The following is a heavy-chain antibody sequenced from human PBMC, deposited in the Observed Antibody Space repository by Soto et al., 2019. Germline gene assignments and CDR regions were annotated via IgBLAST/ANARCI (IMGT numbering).Heavy chain of an antibody. Sequence: NPSETLSLTCTVSGGSLRSTSYYWGWIRQPPGKGLEWIGNVYYSGSTYYNPPLRSRVTISVDTSKNQFSLNLSSVTAEDTAVYYCAKTAGSSSWYQTPFGFWGQGTLVTVSS. V-gene: IGHV4-39*01. J-gene: IGHJ4*02. CDR1: GGSLRSTSYY. D-gene: IGHD6-13*01. CDR2: VYYSGST. CDR3: AKTAGSSSWYQTPFGF.